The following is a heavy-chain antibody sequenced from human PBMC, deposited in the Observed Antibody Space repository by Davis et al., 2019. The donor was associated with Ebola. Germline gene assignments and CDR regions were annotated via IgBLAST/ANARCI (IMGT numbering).Heavy chain of an antibody. D-gene: IGHD6-13*01. V-gene: IGHV3-73*01. CDR1: GFTFSSYS. J-gene: IGHJ4*02. CDR3: SAAGTRGYDY. Sequence: GESLKISCAASGFTFSSYSMNWVRQASGKGLEWVGRIRSKANSYATAYAASVKGRFTISRDDSKNTAYLQMNSLKTEDTAVYYCSAAGTRGYDYWGQGTLVTVSS. CDR2: IRSKANSYAT.